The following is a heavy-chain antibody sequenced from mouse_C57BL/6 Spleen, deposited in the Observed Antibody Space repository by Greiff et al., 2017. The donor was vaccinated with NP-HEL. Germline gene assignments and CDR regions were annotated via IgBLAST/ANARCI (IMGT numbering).Heavy chain of an antibody. CDR3: ARRGGSYGYFDV. CDR2: ISNLAYSI. Sequence: EVKLVESGGGLVQPGGSLKLSCAASGFTFSDYGMAWVRQAPRKGPEWVAFISNLAYSIYYADTVTGRFTISRENAKNTLYLEMSSLRSEDTAMYYCARRGGSYGYFDVWGTGTTVTVSS. J-gene: IGHJ1*03. D-gene: IGHD1-1*02. CDR1: GFTFSDYG. V-gene: IGHV5-15*01.